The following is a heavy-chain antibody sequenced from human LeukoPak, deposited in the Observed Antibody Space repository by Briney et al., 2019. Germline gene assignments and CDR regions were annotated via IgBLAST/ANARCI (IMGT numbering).Heavy chain of an antibody. V-gene: IGHV4-34*01. J-gene: IGHJ4*02. D-gene: IGHD6-13*01. CDR1: GGSFSGYY. CDR3: AKIAAAGTFDY. CDR2: INHSGST. Sequence: SETLSLTCAVYGGSFSGYYWSWIRQPPGKGLEWIGEINHSGSTNYNPSLKSRVTISVDTSKNQFSLKLSSVTAADTAVYYCAKIAAAGTFDYWGQGTLVTVSS.